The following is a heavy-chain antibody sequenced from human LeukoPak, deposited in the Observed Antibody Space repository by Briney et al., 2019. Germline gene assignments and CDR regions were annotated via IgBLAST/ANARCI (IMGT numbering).Heavy chain of an antibody. V-gene: IGHV4-59*01. D-gene: IGHD3-10*01. CDR1: GGSISSYY. J-gene: IGHJ5*02. CDR3: ARDHYYGSGSYSGWFDP. Sequence: PSETLSLTCTVSGGSISSYYWSWIRQPPGKGLEWIGYIYYSGSTNYNPSLKSRVTISVDTSRNQFPLKLSSVTAADTAVYYCARDHYYGSGSYSGWFDPWGQGTLVTVSS. CDR2: IYYSGST.